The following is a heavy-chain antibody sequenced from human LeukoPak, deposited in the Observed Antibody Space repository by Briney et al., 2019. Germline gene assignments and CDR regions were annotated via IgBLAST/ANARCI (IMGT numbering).Heavy chain of an antibody. D-gene: IGHD3-22*01. Sequence: SGGSLRLSCAASGFTFSSYGMSWVRQAPGKGLEWVSAISGSGGSTYYADSVKGRFTISRDNSKNTLYLQMNSLRAEDTAVYYCARDDYYDSSGYYTLWGQGTLVTVSS. CDR1: GFTFSSYG. J-gene: IGHJ1*01. V-gene: IGHV3-23*01. CDR3: ARDDYYDSSGYYTL. CDR2: ISGSGGST.